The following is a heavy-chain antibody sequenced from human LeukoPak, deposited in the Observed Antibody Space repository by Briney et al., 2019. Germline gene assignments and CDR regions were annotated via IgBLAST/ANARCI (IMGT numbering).Heavy chain of an antibody. D-gene: IGHD3-22*01. Sequence: SETLSLTCTVSGGSISTYYWSWIRQPPGKGLEWIGYIYYSGSTNYNPSLKSRVTESVDTSKNQFSLKLSSVTAADTAVYYCARGKYTSGYYVYSFDYWGQGTLVTVSS. J-gene: IGHJ4*02. V-gene: IGHV4-59*01. CDR1: GGSISTYY. CDR2: IYYSGST. CDR3: ARGKYTSGYYVYSFDY.